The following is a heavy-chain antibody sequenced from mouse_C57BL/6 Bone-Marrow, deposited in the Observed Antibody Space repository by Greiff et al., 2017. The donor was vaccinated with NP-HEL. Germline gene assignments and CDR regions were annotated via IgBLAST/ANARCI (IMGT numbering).Heavy chain of an antibody. V-gene: IGHV1-55*01. J-gene: IGHJ3*01. Sequence: VQLQQPGAELVKPGASVKMSCKASGYTFTSYWITWVKQRPGQGLEWIGDIYPGSGSTNYNEKFKSKATLTVDTSSSTAYMQLSSLTSEDSAVYYCARSGGWLLPAWFAYWGQGTLVTVSA. CDR1: GYTFTSYW. CDR2: IYPGSGST. D-gene: IGHD2-3*01. CDR3: ARSGGWLLPAWFAY.